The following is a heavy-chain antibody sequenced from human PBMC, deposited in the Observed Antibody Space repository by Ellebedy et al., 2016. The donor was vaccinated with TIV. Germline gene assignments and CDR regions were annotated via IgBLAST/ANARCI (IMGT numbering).Heavy chain of an antibody. Sequence: MPSETLSLTCTVSGGSFSSSSYYWGWIRQPPGKGLEWIGCIFYSGNTYYNPSLKSRLTISVDTSKNQFALKLSSVTAADTAVYYCARGYYDYRDDAFNIWGLGTVVTVSS. V-gene: IGHV4-39*06. CDR3: ARGYYDYRDDAFNI. CDR2: IFYSGNT. CDR1: GGSFSSSSYY. D-gene: IGHD5-12*01. J-gene: IGHJ3*02.